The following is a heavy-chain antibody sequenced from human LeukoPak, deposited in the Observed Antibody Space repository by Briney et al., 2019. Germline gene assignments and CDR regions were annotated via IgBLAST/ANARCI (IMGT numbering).Heavy chain of an antibody. J-gene: IGHJ5*02. CDR1: GFTFSSYA. V-gene: IGHV3-23*01. CDR3: AKVPYSSGWYSNWFDP. CDR2: ISGSGGST. D-gene: IGHD6-19*01. Sequence: PGGSLRLSCAASGFTFSSYAMSWVRPAPGKGLEWVSAISGSGGSTYYADSVKGRFTISRDNSKNTLYLQMNSLRAEDTAVYYCAKVPYSSGWYSNWFDPWGQGTLVTVSS.